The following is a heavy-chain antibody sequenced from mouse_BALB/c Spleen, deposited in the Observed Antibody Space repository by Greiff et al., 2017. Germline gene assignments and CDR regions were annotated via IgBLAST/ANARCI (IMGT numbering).Heavy chain of an antibody. V-gene: IGHV5-9-4*01. CDR3: ARVGSSYGHYFDD. CDR2: ISSGGSYT. Sequence: EVMLVESGGGLVKPGGSLKLSCAASGFTFSSYAMSWVRQSPEKRLEWVAEISSGGSYTYYPDTVTGRFTISRDNAKNTLYLEMSSLRSEDTAMYYCARVGSSYGHYFDDWGQGTTLTVSS. D-gene: IGHD1-1*01. CDR1: GFTFSSYA. J-gene: IGHJ2*01.